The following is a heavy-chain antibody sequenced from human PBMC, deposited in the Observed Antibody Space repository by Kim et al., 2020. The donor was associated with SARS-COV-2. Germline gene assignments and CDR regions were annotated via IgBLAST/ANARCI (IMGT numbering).Heavy chain of an antibody. V-gene: IGHV4-39*07. Sequence: SETLSLTCTVSGGSISSSSYYWGWIRQPPGKGLEWIGNIYYSGSTYYNPSLKSRVTITVDTSKNQFSLKLSSVTAAATAAYYCAKEGHPFPIAHWFDPW. J-gene: IGHJ5*02. D-gene: IGHD3-22*01. CDR3: AKEGHPFPIAHWFDP. CDR1: GGSISSSSYY. CDR2: IYYSGST.